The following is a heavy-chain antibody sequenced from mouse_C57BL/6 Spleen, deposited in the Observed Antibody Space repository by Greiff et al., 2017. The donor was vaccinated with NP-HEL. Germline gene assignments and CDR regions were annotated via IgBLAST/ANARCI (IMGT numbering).Heavy chain of an antibody. Sequence: QVQLQQPGAELVRPGTSVKLSCKASGYTFTSYWMHWVKQRPGQGLEWIGVIDPSDSYTNYNQKFKGKATLTVDTSSSTAYMQLSSLTSEDSAVYYCARGGGYDGYYFDYWGQGTTRTVSS. D-gene: IGHD2-2*01. CDR2: IDPSDSYT. J-gene: IGHJ2*01. CDR3: ARGGGYDGYYFDY. V-gene: IGHV1-59*01. CDR1: GYTFTSYW.